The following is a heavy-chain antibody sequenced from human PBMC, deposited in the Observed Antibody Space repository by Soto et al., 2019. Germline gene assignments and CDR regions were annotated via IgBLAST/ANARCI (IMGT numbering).Heavy chain of an antibody. CDR1: GYTFTGFY. Sequence: ASVKVSCKASGYTFTGFYIHWVRQAPGHGLEWMGWINPQSGGTKYAQNFQGRVTMTRDTSISAAYMELNRLTSDDTAVYYCARGPLGYCSSTSCPGTWFDPWGQGTLVTVSS. D-gene: IGHD2-2*01. CDR2: INPQSGGT. CDR3: ARGPLGYCSSTSCPGTWFDP. V-gene: IGHV1-2*02. J-gene: IGHJ5*02.